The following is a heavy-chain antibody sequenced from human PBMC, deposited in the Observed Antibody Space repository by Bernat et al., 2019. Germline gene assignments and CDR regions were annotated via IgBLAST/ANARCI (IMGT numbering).Heavy chain of an antibody. CDR3: VRRITGTTSFDY. J-gene: IGHJ4*02. CDR1: GFSLSISGVG. CDR2: IYWDDDK. D-gene: IGHD1-7*01. V-gene: IGHV2-5*02. Sequence: QITLKESGPTLVKPTQTLTLTCTFSGFSLSISGVGVGWVRQPPGKALEWLALIYWDDDKRYSLSLKSRLTITKDTSKNQVVLIMTNMDPVDTATYFCVRRITGTTSFDYWGQGTQVTVSS.